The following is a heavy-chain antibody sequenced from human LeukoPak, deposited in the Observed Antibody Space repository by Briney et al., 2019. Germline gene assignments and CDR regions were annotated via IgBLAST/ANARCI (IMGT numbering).Heavy chain of an antibody. CDR1: GFTFTDHY. CDR2: IGPHSTFT. Sequence: SIKVSCKSSGFTFTDHYIHWVRQGPGQGLEWMGYIGPHSTFTSSPQEFQGRVTMTRDASMSTAYMELTRLTSDDTAVYYCVREGEGPLSKDFDYWGQGTLVTASS. V-gene: IGHV1-2*02. J-gene: IGHJ4*02. D-gene: IGHD2/OR15-2a*01. CDR3: VREGEGPLSKDFDY.